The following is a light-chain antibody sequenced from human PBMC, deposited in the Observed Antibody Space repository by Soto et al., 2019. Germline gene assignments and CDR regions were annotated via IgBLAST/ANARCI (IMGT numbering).Light chain of an antibody. Sequence: EAAMTQYPATLSVSPGGRATLSCRARHSISGTLAWYQQKPGQAPGLLIYGASTRATSFPARFSGRGSGTDFTLTISSLQSEDFAVYYCQQYNNWPWTFGQGTKVAIK. CDR3: QQYNNWPWT. CDR1: HSISGT. J-gene: IGKJ1*01. CDR2: GAS. V-gene: IGKV3-15*01.